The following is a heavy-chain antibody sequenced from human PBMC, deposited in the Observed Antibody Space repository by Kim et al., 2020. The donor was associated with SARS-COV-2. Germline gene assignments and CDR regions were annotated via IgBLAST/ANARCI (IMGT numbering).Heavy chain of an antibody. V-gene: IGHV1-69*01. J-gene: IGHJ4*02. D-gene: IGHD2-15*01. Sequence: AQKFQGRVTITADESTSTAYMELSSLRSEDTAVYYCARGSCSGGSCYSGYWGQGTLVTVSS. CDR3: ARGSCSGGSCYSGY.